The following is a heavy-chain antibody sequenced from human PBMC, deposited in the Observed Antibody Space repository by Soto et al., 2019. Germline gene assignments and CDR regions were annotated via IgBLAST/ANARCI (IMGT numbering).Heavy chain of an antibody. CDR1: GYTLTELS. D-gene: IGHD3-3*01. J-gene: IGHJ4*02. CDR2: FDPEDGET. CDR3: ATDTDFWSGYYDRRGFDY. Sequence: ASVKVSCKVSGYTLTELSMHWVRQAPGKGPEWMGGFDPEDGETIYAQKFQGRVTMTEDTSTDTAYMELSSLRSEDTAVYYCATDTDFWSGYYDRRGFDYWGQGTLVTVSS. V-gene: IGHV1-24*01.